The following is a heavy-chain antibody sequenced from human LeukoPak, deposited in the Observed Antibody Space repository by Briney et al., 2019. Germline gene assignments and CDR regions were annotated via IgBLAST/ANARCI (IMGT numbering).Heavy chain of an antibody. D-gene: IGHD5-12*01. CDR3: ASGGYSYWYFDL. Sequence: PSETLSLTCSVSGGSISSSYYYWGWIRQPPGKGLEWIGYIYYSGSTNYNPSLKSRVTISVDTSKNQFSLKLSSVTAADTAVYYCASGGYSYWYFDLWGRGTLVTVSS. CDR2: IYYSGST. V-gene: IGHV4-61*05. J-gene: IGHJ2*01. CDR1: GGSISSSYYY.